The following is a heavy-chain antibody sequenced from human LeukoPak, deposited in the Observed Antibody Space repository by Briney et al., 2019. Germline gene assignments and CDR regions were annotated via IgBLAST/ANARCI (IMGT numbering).Heavy chain of an antibody. CDR2: IKENSVGGTI. J-gene: IGHJ4*02. V-gene: IGHV3-15*01. D-gene: IGHD2-8*01. CDR1: GFTFSSYG. CDR3: TAGLGLTNDDS. Sequence: GGTLRLSCAASGFTFSSYGMSWVRRAPGKGLEWVGRIKENSVGGTIDYAAPVQGRFTISRDDSKNTVYLEMNSLKTEDTAVYYCTAGLGLTNDDSWGQGTLVTVSS.